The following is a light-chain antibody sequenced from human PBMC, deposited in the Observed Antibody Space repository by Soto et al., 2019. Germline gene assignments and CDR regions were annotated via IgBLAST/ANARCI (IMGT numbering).Light chain of an antibody. CDR3: QQSGRSLFT. CDR1: QSVSSSY. CDR2: GAS. V-gene: IGKV3-20*01. Sequence: TVVVQSTKTLSFSLGEKSTLSCRASQSVSSSYLAWYQQKPGQAPRLLIYGASSRATGIPDRFICSGSGTDFTLTISRVEPADFAVYYSQQSGRSLFTFGRGARLEIK. J-gene: IGKJ5*01.